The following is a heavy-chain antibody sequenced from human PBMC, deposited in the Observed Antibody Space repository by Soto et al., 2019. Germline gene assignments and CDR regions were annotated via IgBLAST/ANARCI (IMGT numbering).Heavy chain of an antibody. Sequence: EVQLLESGGGLVQPGGSLRLSCAASGFTFSSYAMTWVRQAPGKGLEWVSSISGSGGSTYYADSVKGRFTISRDNSKNTLELQINSLRAEDTAVYYCANLAGGWYEAFGIWGQGTMVTVSS. V-gene: IGHV3-23*01. D-gene: IGHD6-19*01. J-gene: IGHJ3*02. CDR2: ISGSGGST. CDR1: GFTFSSYA. CDR3: ANLAGGWYEAFGI.